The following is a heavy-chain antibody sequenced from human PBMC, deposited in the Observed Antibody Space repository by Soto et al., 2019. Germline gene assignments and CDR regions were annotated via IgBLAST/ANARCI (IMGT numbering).Heavy chain of an antibody. CDR1: GYTFTNYG. CDR2: ISAYNGNT. J-gene: IGHJ4*02. D-gene: IGHD3-3*01. Sequence: ASVKVSCKASGYTFTNYGISWVRQAPGQGLEWMGWISAYNGNTNYAQNLQGRATMTTDTSTSTAYMELRSLRSDDTAVYYCARVAVLRFLEWLIRGQGTLVTVSS. V-gene: IGHV1-18*04. CDR3: ARVAVLRFLEWLI.